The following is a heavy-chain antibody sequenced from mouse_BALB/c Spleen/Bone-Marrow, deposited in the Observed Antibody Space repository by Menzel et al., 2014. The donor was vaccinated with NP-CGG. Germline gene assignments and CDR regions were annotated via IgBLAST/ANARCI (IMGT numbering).Heavy chain of an antibody. Sequence: VHLAESGAELAKPGASVKMSCKASGYTFTSYWMHWVQQRPGQGLEWIGYINPSTGYTEYNQKFKDKATLTADKSSSTAYMQLSSLTSEDAAVYFCARGRFAYWGQGTLVTVSA. CDR1: GYTFTSYW. J-gene: IGHJ3*01. CDR3: ARGRFAY. CDR2: INPSTGYT. V-gene: IGHV1-7*01.